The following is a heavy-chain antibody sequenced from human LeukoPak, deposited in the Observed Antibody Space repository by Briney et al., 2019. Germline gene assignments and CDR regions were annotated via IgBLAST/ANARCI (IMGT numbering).Heavy chain of an antibody. D-gene: IGHD6-13*01. V-gene: IGHV3-64*01. CDR3: ARRIAAAGPFDY. J-gene: IGHJ4*02. CDR2: ISSNGGDT. Sequence: PGGSLRLSCAASGFTFSSYAMHWVRQAPGKGLEYVSAISSNGGDTYYANSVKGRFTISRDNSKNTLYLQMGSLRAEDMAVYYCARRIAAAGPFDYWGQGTLVTVSS. CDR1: GFTFSSYA.